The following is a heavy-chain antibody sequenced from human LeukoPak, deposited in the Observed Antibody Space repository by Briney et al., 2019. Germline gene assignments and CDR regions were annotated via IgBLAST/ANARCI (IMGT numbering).Heavy chain of an antibody. Sequence: GGSLRLSCAGSGFTFNSYAMHWVRQAPGKGLEYVSAISSDGRSTYYASSVKGRFIISRDNSKNTLYLQMGSLRAEDMAVYYCARGSSATRRLDYWGQGTQVTVSS. V-gene: IGHV3-64*01. J-gene: IGHJ4*02. CDR2: ISSDGRST. D-gene: IGHD2-2*01. CDR1: GFTFNSYA. CDR3: ARGSSATRRLDY.